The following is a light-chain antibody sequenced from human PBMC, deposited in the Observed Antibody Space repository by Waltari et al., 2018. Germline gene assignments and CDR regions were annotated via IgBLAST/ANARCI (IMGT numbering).Light chain of an antibody. J-gene: IGLJ1*01. CDR1: SLRYYY. CDR3: NSRDSRGHPLV. Sequence: SSELTQDPVVSVALGQTVRITCQGDSLRYYYANWYHQKPGHAPVLVMYGKNNRPSGIPDRFSCSYSGATASLIITGGQAEDEGDYYCNSRDSRGHPLVFGTGTKVTVL. V-gene: IGLV3-19*01. CDR2: GKN.